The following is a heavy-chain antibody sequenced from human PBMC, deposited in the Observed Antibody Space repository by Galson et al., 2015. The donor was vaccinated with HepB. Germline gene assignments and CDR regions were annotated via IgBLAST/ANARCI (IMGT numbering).Heavy chain of an antibody. J-gene: IGHJ4*02. Sequence: SETLSLTCTVSGGSISTGDYFWDWIRQPPGEGLEWIGNLYSRGNTHYNPSLEGRVTISVDTSTNRFSLRLSSVTAADTAVYYCARHGQQHLTRGFGIWGQGTLVTVSS. V-gene: IGHV4-39*01. CDR2: LYSRGNT. CDR1: GGSISTGDYF. CDR3: ARHGQQHLTRGFGI. D-gene: IGHD1/OR15-1a*01.